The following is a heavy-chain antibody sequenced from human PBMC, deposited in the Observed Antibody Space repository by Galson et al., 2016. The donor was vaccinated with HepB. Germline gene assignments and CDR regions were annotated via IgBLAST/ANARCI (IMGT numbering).Heavy chain of an antibody. CDR2: IRPSRTT. V-gene: IGHV3-23*01. CDR1: GFVFSNFG. J-gene: IGHJ4*01. Sequence: SLRLSCAASGFVFSNFGLSWVRQAPGKGLEWVASIRPSRTTYYPDSVQGRFTISRDNSNNTLYLQMNGLRAEDTAVTYCAKGRPVRRNFYHWGQGTLLTVSS. D-gene: IGHD6-19*01. CDR3: AKGRPVRRNFYH.